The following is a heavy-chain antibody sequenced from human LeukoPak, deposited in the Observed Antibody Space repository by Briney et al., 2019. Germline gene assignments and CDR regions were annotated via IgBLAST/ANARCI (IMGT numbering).Heavy chain of an antibody. J-gene: IGHJ4*02. CDR2: INWSGGST. CDR3: ARDLMGIAYRGAFYY. V-gene: IGHV3-20*04. CDR1: GFIFDDYG. Sequence: GGSLRLSCAASGFIFDDYGLIWVRRAPGKGLEWVSSINWSGGSTGYADSVKGRFTISRDNAKNSLYLQMNSLRAEDTAVYYCARDLMGIAYRGAFYYWGQGTLVTVSS. D-gene: IGHD6-13*01.